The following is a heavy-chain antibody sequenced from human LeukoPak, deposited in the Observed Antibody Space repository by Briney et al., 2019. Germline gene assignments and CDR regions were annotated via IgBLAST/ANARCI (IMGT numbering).Heavy chain of an antibody. CDR2: ISYDGSNK. Sequence: PGGSLRLSCAASGFTFSSYAMHWVRQAPGKGLEWVAVISYDGSNKYYADSVKGRFTISRDNSKNTLYLQMNSLGAEDTAVYYCAREVKRFLEWLPNWFDPWGQGTLVTVSS. J-gene: IGHJ5*02. CDR3: AREVKRFLEWLPNWFDP. CDR1: GFTFSSYA. D-gene: IGHD3-3*01. V-gene: IGHV3-30*04.